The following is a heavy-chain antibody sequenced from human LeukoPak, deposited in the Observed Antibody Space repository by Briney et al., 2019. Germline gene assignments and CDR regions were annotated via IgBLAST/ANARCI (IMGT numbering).Heavy chain of an antibody. J-gene: IGHJ2*01. Sequence: SETLSLTCAVSSGSINSSNWWSWVRQPPGKGLEWIGEIYPSGSTNYNPSLKSRVTMSVDESKNEFSLKLTSVTAADTAVYYCARVYYSSSYDYWYFDLWGRGTLVTVSS. CDR3: ARVYYSSSYDYWYFDL. CDR2: IYPSGST. D-gene: IGHD6-13*01. CDR1: SGSINSSNW. V-gene: IGHV4-4*02.